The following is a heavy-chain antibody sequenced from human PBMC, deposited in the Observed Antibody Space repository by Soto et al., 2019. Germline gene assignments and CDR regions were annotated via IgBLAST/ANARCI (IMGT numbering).Heavy chain of an antibody. J-gene: IGHJ6*02. CDR1: GGSISSYH. CDR2: IYYSGST. Sequence: SETLSLTCTVSGGSISSYHWSWIRQPPGQGLEWIGYIYYSGSTKYNPSLKSRVTMSVDKSKNQLSLRPKSVTAADTAVYWCARDYYYDNSGNPGAYYYGMDVWGQGTTVTVSS. V-gene: IGHV4-59*01. D-gene: IGHD3-22*01. CDR3: ARDYYYDNSGNPGAYYYGMDV.